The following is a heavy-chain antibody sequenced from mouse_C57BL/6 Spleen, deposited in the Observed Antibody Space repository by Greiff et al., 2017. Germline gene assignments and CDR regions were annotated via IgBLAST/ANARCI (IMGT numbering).Heavy chain of an antibody. J-gene: IGHJ1*03. CDR1: GYAFSSYW. CDR3: SRYYGSSYWYFAV. D-gene: IGHD1-1*01. V-gene: IGHV1-80*01. CDR2: IYPGDGDT. Sequence: QVQLQQSGAELVKPGASVKISCKASGYAFSSYWMNWVKQRPGKGLEWIGQIYPGDGDTNYNGKFKGKATLTADKSSSTAYMQLSSLTSEDSAVXFCSRYYGSSYWYFAVGGTGTTVTVSS.